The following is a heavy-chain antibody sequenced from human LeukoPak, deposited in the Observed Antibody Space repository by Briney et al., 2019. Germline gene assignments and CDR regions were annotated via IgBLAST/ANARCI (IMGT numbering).Heavy chain of an antibody. CDR1: GGSISSYY. Sequence: SETLSLTFTLSGGSISSYYGSSVRQPPGKGLERVGYIYYSGSTNYNPSLKSRLTISVDTSQHKFSLTLSSGTAADTAVDYCARESVDSSGSFDYWGQGTLVTVSS. V-gene: IGHV4-59*01. CDR2: IYYSGST. J-gene: IGHJ4*02. CDR3: ARESVDSSGSFDY. D-gene: IGHD3-22*01.